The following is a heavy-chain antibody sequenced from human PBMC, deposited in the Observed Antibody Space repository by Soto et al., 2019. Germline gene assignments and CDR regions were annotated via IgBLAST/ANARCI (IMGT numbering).Heavy chain of an antibody. J-gene: IGHJ5*02. V-gene: IGHV4-39*01. CDR1: GGSISSSSYY. D-gene: IGHD2-15*01. CDR2: IYYSGST. Sequence: SETLSLTCTVSGGSISSSSYYWGWIRQPPGKGLEWIGSIYYSGSTYYNPSLKSRVPISVDTSKNQFSLKLSSVTAADTAVYYCARHSIVVVVAATMGRSFWFDPWGQGTLVTVSS. CDR3: ARHSIVVVVAATMGRSFWFDP.